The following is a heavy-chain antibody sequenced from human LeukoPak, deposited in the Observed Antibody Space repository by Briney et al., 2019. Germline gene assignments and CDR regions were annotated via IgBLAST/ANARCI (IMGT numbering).Heavy chain of an antibody. Sequence: SETLSLTCTVSGGSISSYYWGWIRQPPGKGLEWIGSIYYSGSTYYNPSLKSRVTISVDTSKNQFSLKLSSVTAADTAVYYCVSIIVGATRHFDYWGQGTLVTVSS. D-gene: IGHD1-26*01. J-gene: IGHJ4*02. CDR1: GGSISSYY. CDR3: VSIIVGATRHFDY. CDR2: IYYSGST. V-gene: IGHV4-39*01.